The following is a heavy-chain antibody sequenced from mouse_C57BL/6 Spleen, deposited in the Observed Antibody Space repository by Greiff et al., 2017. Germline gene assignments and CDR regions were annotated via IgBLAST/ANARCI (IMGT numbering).Heavy chain of an antibody. CDR2: ISSGSSTI. V-gene: IGHV5-17*01. CDR3: ARTAQATSAWFAY. CDR1: GFTFSDYG. Sequence: EVMLVESGGGLVKPGGSLKLSCAASGFTFSDYGMHWVRQAPEKGLEWVAYISSGSSTIYYADTVKGRFTISRDNAKNTLFLQMTSLRSEDTAMYYCARTAQATSAWFAYWGQGTLVTVSA. J-gene: IGHJ3*01. D-gene: IGHD3-2*02.